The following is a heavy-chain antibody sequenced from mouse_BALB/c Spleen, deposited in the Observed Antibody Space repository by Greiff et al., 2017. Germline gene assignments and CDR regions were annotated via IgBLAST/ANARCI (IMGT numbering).Heavy chain of an antibody. J-gene: IGHJ1*01. D-gene: IGHD1-1*01. CDR3: ARGYYGSSWYFDV. Sequence: VQLQQSGAELAKPGASVKMSCKASGYTFTSYWMHWVKQRPGQGLEWIGYINPSTGYTEYNQKFKDKATLTADKSSSTAYMQLSSLTSEDTAVYYCARGYYGSSWYFDVWGAGTTVTVSS. CDR1: GYTFTSYW. CDR2: INPSTGYT. V-gene: IGHV1-7*01.